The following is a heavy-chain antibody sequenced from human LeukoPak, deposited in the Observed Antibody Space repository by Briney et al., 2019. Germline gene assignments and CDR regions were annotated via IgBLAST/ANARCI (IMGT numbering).Heavy chain of an antibody. CDR1: GFTFSSYW. D-gene: IGHD2-15*01. J-gene: IGHJ4*02. Sequence: GGSLRLSCAASGFTFSSYWMSWVRQAPGRGLEWVANIKEDGSEKYYVDSVKGRFTISRDNTKSSLYLQMNSLRAEDTAVYYCARDRALVFWGQGTLVTVSS. CDR2: IKEDGSEK. V-gene: IGHV3-7*03. CDR3: ARDRALVF.